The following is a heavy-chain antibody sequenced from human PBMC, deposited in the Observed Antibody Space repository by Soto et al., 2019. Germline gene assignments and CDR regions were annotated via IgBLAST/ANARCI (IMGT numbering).Heavy chain of an antibody. Sequence: PSETLSLTCAVYGVSFSTQYWSWIRQSPGKGLEWIGEVNHSGSTNYNPSLKSRVSISVDTSRNQLSLKMTSVTAADTALYFFAKHFRAAEGKTYASSGQGTPGTVSS. V-gene: IGHV4-34*01. CDR2: VNHSGST. J-gene: IGHJ5*01. CDR3: AKHFRAAEGKTYAS. D-gene: IGHD6-13*01. CDR1: GVSFSTQY.